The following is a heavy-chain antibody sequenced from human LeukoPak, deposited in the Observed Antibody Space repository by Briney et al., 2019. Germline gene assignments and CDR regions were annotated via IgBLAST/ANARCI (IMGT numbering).Heavy chain of an antibody. CDR2: IYYSGST. D-gene: IGHD3-10*01. Sequence: PSETLSLTCTVSGGSISSSSYYWGWIRQPPGKGLEWIGSIYYSGSTYYNPSLKSRVTKSVDTSKNQFSLKLSSVTAADTAVYYCARNLYGSGTWDNWFDPWGQGTLVTVSS. V-gene: IGHV4-39*07. CDR1: GGSISSSSYY. J-gene: IGHJ5*02. CDR3: ARNLYGSGTWDNWFDP.